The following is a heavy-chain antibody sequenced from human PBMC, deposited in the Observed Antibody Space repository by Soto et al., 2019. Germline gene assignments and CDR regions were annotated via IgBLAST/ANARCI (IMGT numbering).Heavy chain of an antibody. D-gene: IGHD6-13*01. V-gene: IGHV3-23*01. CDR3: AKDLTSLAAAGTKFDY. CDR1: GFTFSSYA. Sequence: PGGSLRLSCAASGFTFSSYAMSWVRQAPGKGLEWVSAISGSGGSTYYADSVKGRFTISRDNSKNTLYLQMNSLRAEDTAVYYCAKDLTSLAAAGTKFDYWGQGTLVTVSS. J-gene: IGHJ4*02. CDR2: ISGSGGST.